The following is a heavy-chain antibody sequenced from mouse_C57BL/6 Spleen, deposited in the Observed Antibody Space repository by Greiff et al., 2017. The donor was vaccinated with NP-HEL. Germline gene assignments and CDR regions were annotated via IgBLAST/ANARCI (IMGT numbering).Heavy chain of an antibody. J-gene: IGHJ2*01. D-gene: IGHD6-1*01. CDR2: IYPGSGST. CDR3: ARGSWERVYYFDY. V-gene: IGHV1-55*01. Sequence: QVQLQQPGAELVKPGASVKMSCKASGYTFTSYWITWVKPRPGHGLEWIGDIYPGSGSTNYNEKFKSKATLTVDTSSSTAYRQLSSLTSEDSAVYYCARGSWERVYYFDYWGQGATLTVSS. CDR1: GYTFTSYW.